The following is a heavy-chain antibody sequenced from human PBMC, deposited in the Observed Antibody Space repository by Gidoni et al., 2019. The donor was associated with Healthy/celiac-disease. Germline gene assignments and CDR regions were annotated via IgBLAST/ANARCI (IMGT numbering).Heavy chain of an antibody. J-gene: IGHJ4*02. Sequence: QVQLVQSGAVVKKPGASVKVSCKASGYTFTSYAMHWVRQAPGQRREWMGWINAGNGNTKYSKKFQGRGTITRDTSASTSYMELSSLRSEDTAVYYCARDRIVPAAIGGIDYWGQGTLVTVSS. CDR3: ARDRIVPAAIGGIDY. V-gene: IGHV1-3*01. CDR2: INAGNGNT. D-gene: IGHD2-2*02. CDR1: GYTFTSYA.